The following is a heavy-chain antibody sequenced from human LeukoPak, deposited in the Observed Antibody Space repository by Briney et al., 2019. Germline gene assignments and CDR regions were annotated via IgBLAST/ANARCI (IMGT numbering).Heavy chain of an antibody. D-gene: IGHD5-18*01. Sequence: SETLSLTCTVSGGSISSYYWSWIRQPPGKGLEWIGYIYYSGSTNYNPSLKSRVTISVDTSKNQFSLKLSSVTAADTAVYHCARDRGYSYGYRFDPWGQGTLVTVSS. V-gene: IGHV4-59*01. CDR2: IYYSGST. CDR1: GGSISSYY. CDR3: ARDRGYSYGYRFDP. J-gene: IGHJ5*02.